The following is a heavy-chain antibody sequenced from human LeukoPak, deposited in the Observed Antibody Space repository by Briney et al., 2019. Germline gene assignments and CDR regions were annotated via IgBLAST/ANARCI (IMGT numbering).Heavy chain of an antibody. D-gene: IGHD3-22*01. Sequence: RGSLKLSCAASGFPFSRCWMSWVRQAPGKGLEWVANIKQDGSEKYYVDSVKGRFTISRDNAKNSLYLQMNSLRAEDTAVYYCARALYYYDSSGYYGRDYWGQGTLVTVSS. CDR1: GFPFSRCW. CDR2: IKQDGSEK. CDR3: ARALYYYDSSGYYGRDY. J-gene: IGHJ4*02. V-gene: IGHV3-7*01.